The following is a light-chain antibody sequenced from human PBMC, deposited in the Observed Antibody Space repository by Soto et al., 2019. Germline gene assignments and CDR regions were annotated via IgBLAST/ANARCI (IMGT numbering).Light chain of an antibody. CDR3: QQYGSSPPMYT. Sequence: VLTQSPGTLSLSPGERATLSCRASQSVASRALAWYQQKPGQAPRLLMYYASKRATGIPDRFSGSGSGTDFTLTISRLEPEDFAVYYCQQYGSSPPMYTFGQGTKLEIK. J-gene: IGKJ2*01. V-gene: IGKV3-20*01. CDR2: YAS. CDR1: QSVASRA.